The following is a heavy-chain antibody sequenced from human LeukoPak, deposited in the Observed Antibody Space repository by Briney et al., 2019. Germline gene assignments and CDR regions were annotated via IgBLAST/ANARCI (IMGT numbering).Heavy chain of an antibody. CDR1: GYTFTSYG. CDR3: ARGLWFGEYDDY. V-gene: IGHV1-18*01. CDR2: ISAYNGNT. Sequence: ASVKVSCKASGYTFTSYGISWVRQAPGQGLEWMGWISAYNGNTNYAQKLQGRVTMTRDMSTSTVYMELSSLRSEDTAVYYCARGLWFGEYDDYWGQGTLVTVSS. J-gene: IGHJ4*02. D-gene: IGHD3-10*01.